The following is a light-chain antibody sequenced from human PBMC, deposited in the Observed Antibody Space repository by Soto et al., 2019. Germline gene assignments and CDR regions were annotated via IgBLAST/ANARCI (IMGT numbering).Light chain of an antibody. CDR3: TSYASGSAHVV. CDR1: SSDIGGYDF. Sequence: QSALTQPACGTGSPGQSITLSCTGTSSDIGGYDFVSWYQRHPGKAPKLIIYDVNNRPSGVSNRVSGSKSGNTASLTISGLHAEDEADYYCTSYASGSAHVVFGGGTKLAVL. CDR2: DVN. V-gene: IGLV2-14*01. J-gene: IGLJ2*01.